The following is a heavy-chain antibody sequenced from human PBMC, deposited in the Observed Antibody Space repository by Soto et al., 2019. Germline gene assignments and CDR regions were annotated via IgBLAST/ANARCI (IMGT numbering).Heavy chain of an antibody. V-gene: IGHV4-38-2*01. CDR1: GYSISSGYY. D-gene: IGHD3-22*01. CDR2: IYHSGST. CDR3: ARVLGYYYDSSGYYDY. J-gene: IGHJ4*02. Sequence: SETVSLTCAVSGYSISSGYYWGWIRQPPGKGLEWIGSIYHSGSTYYNPSLKSRVTISVDTSKNQFSLKLSSVTAADTAVYYCARVLGYYYDSSGYYDYWGQGTLVPVSS.